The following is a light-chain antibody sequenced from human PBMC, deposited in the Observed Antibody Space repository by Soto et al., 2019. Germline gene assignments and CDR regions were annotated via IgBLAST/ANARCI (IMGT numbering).Light chain of an antibody. CDR3: QQYNNWPWT. Sequence: ETVMTQSPATLSVSPGERATLSCRASQTVSSNLAWYQQRPGQAVRLLIFRASTRATGIPARFSGSGSGTEFTLTISSRQSEDSAVYFCQQYNNWPWTFGKGTKVEIK. V-gene: IGKV3D-15*01. J-gene: IGKJ1*01. CDR1: QTVSSN. CDR2: RAS.